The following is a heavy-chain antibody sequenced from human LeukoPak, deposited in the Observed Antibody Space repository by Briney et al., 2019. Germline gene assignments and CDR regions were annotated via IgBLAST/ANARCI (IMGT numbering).Heavy chain of an antibody. CDR3: ARQLPITMAYDY. J-gene: IGHJ4*02. V-gene: IGHV4-34*01. CDR2: INHSGST. Sequence: SETLSLTCAVYGGSFSGYYWSWIRQPPGKGLEWIGEINHSGSTNYNPSLKSRVTISVDTSKNQFSPKLSSVTAADTAVYYCARQLPITMAYDYWGQGTLVTVSS. CDR1: GGSFSGYY. D-gene: IGHD2-2*01.